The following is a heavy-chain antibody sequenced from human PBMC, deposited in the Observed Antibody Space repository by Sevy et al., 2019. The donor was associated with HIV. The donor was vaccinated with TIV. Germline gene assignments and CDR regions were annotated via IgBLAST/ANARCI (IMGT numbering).Heavy chain of an antibody. J-gene: IGHJ5*02. V-gene: IGHV1-69*13. CDR3: ARGGGLSPHHWLDP. Sequence: ASVKVSCKASGGTFSSYGITWVRQAPGQGLEWMGEIIPIFGSANYGQTFQGRVTMTADESTSTAYMELSSLRSDDPAGYYCARGGGLSPHHWLDPWGQGTLVTVSS. CDR2: IIPIFGSA. D-gene: IGHD3-16*01. CDR1: GGTFSSYG.